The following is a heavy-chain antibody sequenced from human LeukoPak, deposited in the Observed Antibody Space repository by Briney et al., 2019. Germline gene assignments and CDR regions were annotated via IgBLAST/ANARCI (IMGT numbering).Heavy chain of an antibody. Sequence: PGGSLRLSCAASGFTVNNNHMSWVRQAPGKGLEWVSLIQSGSTHYADSVKGRFTISRDNSKNTLYLQMNSLRAEDTAVYYCARDRGDTSGWPIIDYWGQGTPVTVSS. CDR2: IQSGST. V-gene: IGHV3-66*01. CDR3: ARDRGDTSGWPIIDY. J-gene: IGHJ4*02. CDR1: GFTVNNNH. D-gene: IGHD6-19*01.